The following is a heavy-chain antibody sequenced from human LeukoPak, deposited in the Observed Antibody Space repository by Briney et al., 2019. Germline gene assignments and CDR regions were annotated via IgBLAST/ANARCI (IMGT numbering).Heavy chain of an antibody. J-gene: IGHJ4*02. D-gene: IGHD3-3*01. CDR1: GFSFGEYW. CDR2: IDRDGTPR. Sequence: QPGGSLRLSCAASGFSFGEYWMLWVRQVPGRGLVWIARIDRDGTPRIYADSVMGRFTVSRDNAKFALYLQMNSLKDEDTAVYYCVASRWSGALDFWGQGSLVTISS. CDR3: VASRWSGALDF. V-gene: IGHV3-74*01.